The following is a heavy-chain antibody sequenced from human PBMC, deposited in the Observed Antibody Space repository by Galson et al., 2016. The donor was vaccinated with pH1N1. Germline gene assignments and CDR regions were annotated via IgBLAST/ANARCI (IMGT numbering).Heavy chain of an antibody. J-gene: IGHJ4*02. CDR3: ARDHYFRSGIHY. CDR1: GGAISTGSYY. CDR2: FSISGGP. Sequence: TLSLTCTVSGGAISTGSYYWGWVRQPAGEGLEWIGRFSISGGPNYNSSLRSRVTISFDTSKNQFSLKLTSVPAADTAVYYCARDHYFRSGIHYWGQGIQVTVS. V-gene: IGHV4-61*02. D-gene: IGHD3-10*01.